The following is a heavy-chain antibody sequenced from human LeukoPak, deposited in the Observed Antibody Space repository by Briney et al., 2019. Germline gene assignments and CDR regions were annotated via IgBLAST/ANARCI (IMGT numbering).Heavy chain of an antibody. CDR2: IYYSGST. CDR3: ARRQYCSGGSCSRGYAFDI. Sequence: SETLSLTCTVSGGSISSSSYYWGWIRQPPGKGLEWIGSIYYSGSTYYNPSLKSRVTISVDTSKNQFSLKLSSVTAADTAVYYCARRQYCSGGSCSRGYAFDIWGQGTMVTVSS. J-gene: IGHJ3*02. D-gene: IGHD2-15*01. CDR1: GGSISSSSYY. V-gene: IGHV4-39*01.